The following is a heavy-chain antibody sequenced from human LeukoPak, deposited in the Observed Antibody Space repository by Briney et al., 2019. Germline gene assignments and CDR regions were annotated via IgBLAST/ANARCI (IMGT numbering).Heavy chain of an antibody. D-gene: IGHD6-13*01. V-gene: IGHV3-49*03. CDR1: GFTFGDYV. CDR3: AKGAAGLYYYYYYGMDV. J-gene: IGHJ6*02. Sequence: GGSLRLSCTASGFTFGDYVMSRFRQAPGKGLEWVGFIRSKACGGTTEYAASVKGRFTISRDDSKSIAYVQMNSLKTEDTAVYYCAKGAAGLYYYYYYGMDVWGQGTTVTVSS. CDR2: IRSKACGGTT.